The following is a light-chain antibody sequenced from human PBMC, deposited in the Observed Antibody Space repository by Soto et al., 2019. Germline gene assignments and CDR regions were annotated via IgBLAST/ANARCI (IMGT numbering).Light chain of an antibody. CDR1: SSDIGRNY. V-gene: IGLV1-51*02. CDR3: GTWDSSLTAYV. Sequence: QSVLNQPPSVSAAPGQKVTISCSGSSSDIGRNYVSWYQHLPGTAPKLLIYENNKRPSGIPDRLSGSKSGSSATLGITGLQTGDEADYYCGTWDSSLTAYVFGPGTKVTVL. J-gene: IGLJ1*01. CDR2: ENN.